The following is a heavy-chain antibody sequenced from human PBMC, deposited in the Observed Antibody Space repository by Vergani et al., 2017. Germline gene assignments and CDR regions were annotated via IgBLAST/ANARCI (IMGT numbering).Heavy chain of an antibody. Sequence: QVQLQQWGAGLLKPSETLSLTCTVSGGSISSYYWSWIRQPAGKGLEWIGRIYTSGSTNYNPSLKSRVTMSVDTSKNQFSLKLSSVTAADTAVYYCARDPHYYYDSSGYYLGAFDIWGQGTMVTVSS. J-gene: IGHJ3*02. D-gene: IGHD3-22*01. CDR2: IYTSGST. CDR1: GGSISSYY. V-gene: IGHV4-59*10. CDR3: ARDPHYYYDSSGYYLGAFDI.